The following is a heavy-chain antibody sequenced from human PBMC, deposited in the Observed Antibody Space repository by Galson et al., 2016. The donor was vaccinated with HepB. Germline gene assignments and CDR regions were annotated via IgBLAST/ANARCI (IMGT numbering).Heavy chain of an antibody. CDR3: ARDQTSLKKTNRFDI. V-gene: IGHV1-46*04. Sequence: SVKVSCKASGYGFTTYFMHWVRQAPGQGLEWIGVINPNGGSTTYPQRLQGRVTLTRDTSTRTVYMELSSLRSEDTALYFCARDQTSLKKTNRFDIWGRGTLVTVSS. CDR2: INPNGGST. CDR1: GYGFTTYF. J-gene: IGHJ5*02. D-gene: IGHD2-8*01.